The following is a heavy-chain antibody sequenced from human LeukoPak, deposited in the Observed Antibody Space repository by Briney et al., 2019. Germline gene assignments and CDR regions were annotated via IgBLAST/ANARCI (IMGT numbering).Heavy chain of an antibody. V-gene: IGHV3-23*01. CDR2: ISGSGGST. J-gene: IGHJ4*02. D-gene: IGHD6-13*01. CDR1: GFTFSSYA. Sequence: GGSLRLSCVASGFTFSSYAMSWVRQAPGKGLEWVSAISGSGGSTYYADSVKGRFTISRDNSKNTLYLQMNSLRAEDTAVYYCAKDRGSSSWYGLFDYWGQGTLVTVSS. CDR3: AKDRGSSSWYGLFDY.